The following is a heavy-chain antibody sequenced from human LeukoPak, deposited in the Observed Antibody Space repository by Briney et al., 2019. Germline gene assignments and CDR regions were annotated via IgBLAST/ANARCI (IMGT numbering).Heavy chain of an antibody. D-gene: IGHD6-19*01. CDR1: GYTFTGYY. Sequence: GASVKVSCKASGYTFTGYYMHWVRQAPGQGLAWMGWINPNSGDTNYAQEFQGRVTMTRDTSISTAYMELSRLKSDDTAVYYCARASIAVAGTFDYWGQGTLVTVSS. V-gene: IGHV1-2*02. CDR2: INPNSGDT. CDR3: ARASIAVAGTFDY. J-gene: IGHJ4*02.